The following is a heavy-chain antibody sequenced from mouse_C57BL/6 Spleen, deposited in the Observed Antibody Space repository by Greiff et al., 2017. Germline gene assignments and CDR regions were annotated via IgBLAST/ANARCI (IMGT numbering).Heavy chain of an antibody. Sequence: QQSCKASGYTFTSYWMDWVKQRPGQGLEWIGNIYPSDSETHYNQKFKDKATLTVDKSSSTAYMQLSSLTSEDSAVYYCARSPYDSYVSYFDYWGQGTTLTVSS. V-gene: IGHV1-61*01. CDR2: IYPSDSET. D-gene: IGHD2-4*01. CDR3: ARSPYDSYVSYFDY. J-gene: IGHJ2*01. CDR1: GYTFTSYW.